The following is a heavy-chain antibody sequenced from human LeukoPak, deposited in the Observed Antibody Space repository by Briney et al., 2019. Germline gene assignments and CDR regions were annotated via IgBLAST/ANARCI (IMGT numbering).Heavy chain of an antibody. CDR1: GGSISSHY. CDR3: ARLVAYCSSTSCSDY. Sequence: SETLSLTCTVSGGSISSHYWSWVRQPPGKGLEGIGYIYDSGSTNYNPSLKSRVTISGDTSKNQFSLKLSSVTAADTAVYYCARLVAYCSSTSCSDYWGQGTLVTVSS. CDR2: IYDSGST. D-gene: IGHD2-2*01. J-gene: IGHJ4*02. V-gene: IGHV4-59*11.